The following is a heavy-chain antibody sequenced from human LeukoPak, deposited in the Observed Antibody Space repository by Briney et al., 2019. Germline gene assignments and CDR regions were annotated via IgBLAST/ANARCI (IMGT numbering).Heavy chain of an antibody. CDR2: IWYDGSNK. V-gene: IGHV3-33*01. CDR3: ARDIGPYSSSSCGALLFDY. Sequence: PGGSLRLSCAASGLPFSSSGMHWVRQAPGKGLEWVAVIWYDGSNKYYADSVKGRFTISRDNSKNTLYLQMNSLRAEDTAVYYCARDIGPYSSSSCGALLFDYWGQGTLVTVSS. D-gene: IGHD6-6*01. J-gene: IGHJ4*02. CDR1: GLPFSSSG.